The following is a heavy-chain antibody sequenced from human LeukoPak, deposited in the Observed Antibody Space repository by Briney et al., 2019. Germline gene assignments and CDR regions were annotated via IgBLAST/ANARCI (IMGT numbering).Heavy chain of an antibody. Sequence: SVKVSCKASGGTFSSYAISWVRQAPGQGLEWMGGIIPTFGTANYAQKFQGRVTITADKSTSTAYMELSSLRSEDTAVYYCAKSPAGYSYGYNYYYYYMDVWGKGTTVTVSS. V-gene: IGHV1-69*06. CDR1: GGTFSSYA. J-gene: IGHJ6*03. CDR2: IIPTFGTA. D-gene: IGHD5-18*01. CDR3: AKSPAGYSYGYNYYYYYMDV.